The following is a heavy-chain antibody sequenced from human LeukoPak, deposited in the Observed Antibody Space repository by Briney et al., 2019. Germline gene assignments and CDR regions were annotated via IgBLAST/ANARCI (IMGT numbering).Heavy chain of an antibody. CDR3: ARRSPLRYFDWLGPRGPHFDY. V-gene: IGHV4-39*07. Sequence: SETLSLTCTVSGGSISSSSYYWGWIRQPPGKGLEWIGSIYYVGNTYYNPSLKSRVTISVDTSKNQFSLKLSSVTAADTAVYYCARRSPLRYFDWLGPRGPHFDYWGQGTLVTVSS. CDR1: GGSISSSSYY. D-gene: IGHD3-9*01. J-gene: IGHJ4*02. CDR2: IYYVGNT.